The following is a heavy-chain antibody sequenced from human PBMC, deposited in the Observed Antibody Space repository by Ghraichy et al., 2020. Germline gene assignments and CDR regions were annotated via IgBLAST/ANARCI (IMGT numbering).Heavy chain of an antibody. J-gene: IGHJ6*02. D-gene: IGHD5-18*01. CDR1: GFTFSDYY. Sequence: GESLNISCAASGFTFSDYYMSWIRQAPGKGLDWVSYISSSGSTIYYADSVKGRFTISRDNAKNSLYLQMNSLRAEDTAVYYCAGGYSYALAPNYYGMDVWGQGTTVTVSS. CDR3: AGGYSYALAPNYYGMDV. CDR2: ISSSGSTI. V-gene: IGHV3-11*01.